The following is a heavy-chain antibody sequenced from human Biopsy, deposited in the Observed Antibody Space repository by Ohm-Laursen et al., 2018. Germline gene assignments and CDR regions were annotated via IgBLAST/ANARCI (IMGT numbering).Heavy chain of an antibody. V-gene: IGHV3-21*01. D-gene: IGHD2-8*01. J-gene: IGHJ4*02. CDR2: ISASGNHI. Sequence: SLRLSCSASGFPFTGFSMNWVRQAPGKGLEWVSSISASGNHIYYTDSVKGRFTVSRDNGKNSVYLQMNSLRVEGTAVYYCARDGEAKYCKHGVCPSDFWGQGTLVTVSS. CDR3: ARDGEAKYCKHGVCPSDF. CDR1: GFPFTGFS.